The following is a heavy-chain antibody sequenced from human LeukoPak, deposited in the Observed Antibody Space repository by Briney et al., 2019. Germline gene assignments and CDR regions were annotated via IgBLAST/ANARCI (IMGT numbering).Heavy chain of an antibody. Sequence: SETLSLTCTVSGGSVSTYYWSWLRQPPGKGLEWIGYIHHSGTTNYNPSLKSRVTISVDTSRNQLSLKLSAVTAAATAVYYCARPYSGGDCRRYYFDYWGQGTLVTVSS. J-gene: IGHJ4*02. CDR1: GGSVSTYY. V-gene: IGHV4-59*02. CDR3: ARPYSGGDCRRYYFDY. D-gene: IGHD2-21*02. CDR2: IHHSGTT.